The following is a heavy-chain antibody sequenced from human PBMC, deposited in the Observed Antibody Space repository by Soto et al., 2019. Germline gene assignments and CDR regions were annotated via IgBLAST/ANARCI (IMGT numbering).Heavy chain of an antibody. CDR2: ISYDGSNK. V-gene: IGHV3-30-3*01. CDR3: ARNSGSGWLPSFSYYGMDV. Sequence: QVQLVESGGGVVQPGRSLRLSCAASGFTFSSYAMHWVRQAPGKGLEWVAVISYDGSNKYYADSVKGRFTISRDNSKNTRYRQMNSLRAEDTAVYYCARNSGSGWLPSFSYYGMDVWGQGTTVTVSS. CDR1: GFTFSSYA. J-gene: IGHJ6*02. D-gene: IGHD6-19*01.